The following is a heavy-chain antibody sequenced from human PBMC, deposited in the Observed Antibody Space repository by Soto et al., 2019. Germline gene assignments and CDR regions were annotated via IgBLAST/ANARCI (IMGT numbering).Heavy chain of an antibody. CDR3: ASLEPLRGLLWLPGPNYYGMDV. V-gene: IGHV3-30*03. D-gene: IGHD1-26*01. CDR1: GFTFISYG. J-gene: IGHJ6*02. CDR2: ISYDGSNK. Sequence: PWGSLRLSCAASGFTFISYGIHCFRHSPCKWLEWVAVISYDGSNKYYADSVKGRFTISRDNSKNTLYLQMNSLRAEDTAVYYCASLEPLRGLLWLPGPNYYGMDVWGQGTTVTVSS.